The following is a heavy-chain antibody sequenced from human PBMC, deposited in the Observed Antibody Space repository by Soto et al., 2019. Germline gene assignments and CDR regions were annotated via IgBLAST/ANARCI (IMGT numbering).Heavy chain of an antibody. D-gene: IGHD1-1*01. J-gene: IGHJ5*02. Sequence: QVRLEQSGAEVKKHGSSVRVSCQASGGALTSYPIHWVRQAPGQGLEWMGVIDPMFDTSNLAEKFKARVTFTADASTKTVYMDLTSLRSDDTAVYFCATYPRPYNWIDLWGQGTLLTVSS. CDR2: IDPMFDTS. CDR1: GGALTSYP. CDR3: ATYPRPYNWIDL. V-gene: IGHV1-69*01.